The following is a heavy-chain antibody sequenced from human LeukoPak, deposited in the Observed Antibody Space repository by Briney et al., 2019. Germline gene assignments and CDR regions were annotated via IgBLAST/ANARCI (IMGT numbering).Heavy chain of an antibody. V-gene: IGHV3-48*04. Sequence: GGSLRLSCAASGFNFIGHNMNWVRQAPGKGLGWVSFVSISSGTIYYADSVKGRFRISRDNAKSSLDLEMNSLRAEDTAVYYCARAMSTFGGVRNYFDSWGQGTLVTVSS. CDR3: ARAMSTFGGVRNYFDS. J-gene: IGHJ4*02. D-gene: IGHD3-16*01. CDR1: GFNFIGHN. CDR2: VSISSGTI.